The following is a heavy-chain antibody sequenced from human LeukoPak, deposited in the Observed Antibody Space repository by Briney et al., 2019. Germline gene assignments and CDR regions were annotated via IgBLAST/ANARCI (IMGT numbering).Heavy chain of an antibody. Sequence: SETLSLTCAVYGGSFSGYYWSWIRQPPGKGLEWIGEINHSGSTNYNPSLKSRVTISVDTSKNQFSLKLSSVTAADTAVYYCARYYDFWSGYNVWGKGTTVTVSS. CDR2: INHSGST. D-gene: IGHD3-3*01. CDR1: GGSFSGYY. CDR3: ARYYDFWSGYNV. V-gene: IGHV4-34*01. J-gene: IGHJ6*04.